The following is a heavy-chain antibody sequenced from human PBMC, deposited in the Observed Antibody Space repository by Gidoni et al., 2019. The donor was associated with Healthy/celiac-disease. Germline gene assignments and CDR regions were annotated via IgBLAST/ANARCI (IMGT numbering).Heavy chain of an antibody. Sequence: VQLQESGPGLVKPSETLSLTCIVSGGSIRSSYWSWIRQPLGEGLEWIGYLYYSGSTNYKPSLKSRVTISVDTAKNQVSLKLSSVTAADTAVYYCERGSSDGFDPWGQGTLVTVSS. D-gene: IGHD3-10*01. CDR1: GGSIRSSY. J-gene: IGHJ5*02. V-gene: IGHV4-59*01. CDR3: ERGSSDGFDP. CDR2: LYYSGST.